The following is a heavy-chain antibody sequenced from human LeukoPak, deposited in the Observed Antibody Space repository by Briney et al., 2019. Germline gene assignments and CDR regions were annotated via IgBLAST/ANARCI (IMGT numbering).Heavy chain of an antibody. J-gene: IGHJ4*02. Sequence: ASVKVSCKASGYTFTSYFMHWVRQAPGQGLEWMGLINPGGGGTSYAQKFQGRVTMTRDTSTSTVYMELSSLRSEDSAVYYWARGSWVSSGWNYYFDAWGQGTLVTASS. CDR3: ARGSWVSSGWNYYFDA. CDR2: INPGGGGT. CDR1: GYTFTSYF. V-gene: IGHV1-46*01. D-gene: IGHD6-19*01.